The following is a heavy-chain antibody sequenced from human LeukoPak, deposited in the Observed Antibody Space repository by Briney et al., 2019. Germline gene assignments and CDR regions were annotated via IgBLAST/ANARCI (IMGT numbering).Heavy chain of an antibody. CDR3: ARAKPKNMVRGLIMRRESRYYFDY. CDR1: GFTFSSYA. Sequence: PGRSLRLSCAASGFTFSSYAMYWVRQAPGKGLEWVAVISYDGSDKFYADSVKGRFTISRDNSKSTLYIQMNSLRAEDTAVYYCARAKPKNMVRGLIMRRESRYYFDYWGQGTLVTVSS. CDR2: ISYDGSDK. J-gene: IGHJ4*02. V-gene: IGHV3-30*14. D-gene: IGHD3-10*01.